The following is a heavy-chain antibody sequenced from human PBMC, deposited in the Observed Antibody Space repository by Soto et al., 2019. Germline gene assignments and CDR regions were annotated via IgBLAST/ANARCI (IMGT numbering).Heavy chain of an antibody. CDR3: ARGRGRWSGNPLL. CDR1: GGSFSGYY. CDR2: INHSGST. Sequence: SETLSLTCAVYGGSFSGYYWSWIRQPPGKGLEWIGEINHSGSTNYNPSLKSRVTISVDTSKNQFSLKLSSVTAADTAVYYCARGRGRWSGNPLLWGQGTLVTVSS. D-gene: IGHD3-3*01. J-gene: IGHJ4*02. V-gene: IGHV4-34*01.